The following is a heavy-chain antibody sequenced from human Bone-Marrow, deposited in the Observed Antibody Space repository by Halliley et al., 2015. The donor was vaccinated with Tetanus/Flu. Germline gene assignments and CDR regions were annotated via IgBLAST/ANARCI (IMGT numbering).Heavy chain of an antibody. CDR1: GYSFTSYW. V-gene: IGHV5-51*01. CDR3: ARHAGSGWYREASSF. Sequence: QLVQSGAEVKKPGESLKISCKGSGYSFTSYWIGWVRQLPGKGLEWMGIIFPDDSDTRYSPSFEGHVTISADTSVNTAYLHWTSLKASDTAMYYCARHAGSGWYREASSFWGQGTLVTVSS. D-gene: IGHD6-19*01. CDR2: IFPDDSDT. J-gene: IGHJ3*01.